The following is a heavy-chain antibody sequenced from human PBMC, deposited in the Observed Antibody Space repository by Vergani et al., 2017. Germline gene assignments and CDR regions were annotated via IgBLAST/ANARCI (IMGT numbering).Heavy chain of an antibody. Sequence: QVQLEESGPGLVKPSETLSLTCTVSGGSFNTYYWSWIRQSPGKGLEWIGYIYSTGSTNDNPSLNSRVTMSVDTSKNQFSLKLRSVTAADTAVYFCARVMYRDEASTGYRLEGMDIWGQGTTVTISS. CDR3: ARVMYRDEASTGYRLEGMDI. CDR1: GGSFNTYY. J-gene: IGHJ6*02. V-gene: IGHV4-59*13. D-gene: IGHD3-9*01. CDR2: IYSTGST.